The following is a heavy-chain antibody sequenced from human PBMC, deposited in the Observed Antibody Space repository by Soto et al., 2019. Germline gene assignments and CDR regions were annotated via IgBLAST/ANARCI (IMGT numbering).Heavy chain of an antibody. CDR2: IWYDGSHK. J-gene: IGHJ6*02. CDR1: GFTFSNYG. V-gene: IGHV3-33*01. Sequence: GGSLRLSCVASGFTFSNYGMHWVRQAPGKGLEWVAVIWYDGSHKYYADSVKGRFTISRDNSKNTLYLQMNSLRAEDTAVYYCARDFARFGEFPLDGMDVWGQGTTVTVSS. CDR3: ARDFARFGEFPLDGMDV. D-gene: IGHD3-10*02.